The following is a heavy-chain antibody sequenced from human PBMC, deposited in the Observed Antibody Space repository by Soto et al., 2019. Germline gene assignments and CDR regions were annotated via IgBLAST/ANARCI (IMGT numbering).Heavy chain of an antibody. CDR2: ISPNGQGI. CDR3: AKDRGYPRDDFHY. Sequence: EVQLLESGGGLVQPGGSLRLSCAASGFTLNNYGMSWVRQAPGKGLEWVSAISPNGQGIYYADSVKGRFIISKDNSKNTAFLQMGSLTADDTAVYYCAKDRGYPRDDFHYWGQGTLVTVSS. J-gene: IGHJ4*02. V-gene: IGHV3-23*01. D-gene: IGHD6-13*01. CDR1: GFTLNNYG.